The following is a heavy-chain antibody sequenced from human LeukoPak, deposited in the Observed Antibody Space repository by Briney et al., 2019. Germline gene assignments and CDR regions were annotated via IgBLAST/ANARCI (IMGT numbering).Heavy chain of an antibody. CDR1: GGSISSYY. V-gene: IGHV4-59*01. CDR3: ARGQSSSSLHHPRDYGMDV. D-gene: IGHD4-11*01. J-gene: IGHJ6*02. Sequence: SETLSLTCTVSGGSISSYYWSWIRQPPGKGLEWIGYIYYSGSTNYNPSLKSRVTISVDTSKNQFSLKLSSVTAADTAVYYCARGQSSSSLHHPRDYGMDVWGQGTTVTVSS. CDR2: IYYSGST.